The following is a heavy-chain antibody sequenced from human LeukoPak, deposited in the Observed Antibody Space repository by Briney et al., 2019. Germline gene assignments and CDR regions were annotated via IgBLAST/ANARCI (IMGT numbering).Heavy chain of an antibody. CDR3: ARAGEPTFLDY. J-gene: IGHJ4*02. Sequence: GGSLRLSCAASGFTFSSYWMHWVRQAPGKGLVWVSRINTDGSSTSYADSVKGRFTISRDNAKNTLYLQMNSLRAEDTAVYYCARAGEPTFLDYWGQGSLVTVSS. CDR2: INTDGSST. V-gene: IGHV3-74*01. D-gene: IGHD3-16*01. CDR1: GFTFSSYW.